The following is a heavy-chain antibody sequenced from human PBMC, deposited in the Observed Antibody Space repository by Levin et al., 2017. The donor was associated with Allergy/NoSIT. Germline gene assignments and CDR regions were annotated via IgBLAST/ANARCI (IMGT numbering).Heavy chain of an antibody. CDR2: INWNGGST. V-gene: IGHV3-20*04. J-gene: IGHJ6*02. Sequence: RPGGSLRLSCAASGFTFDDYGMSWVRQAPGKGLEWVSGINWNGGSTGYADSVKGRFTISRDNAKNSLYLQMNSLRAEDTALYYCARGGWGASSGWYGYGMDVWGQGTTVTVSS. D-gene: IGHD6-19*01. CDR1: GFTFDDYG. CDR3: ARGGWGASSGWYGYGMDV.